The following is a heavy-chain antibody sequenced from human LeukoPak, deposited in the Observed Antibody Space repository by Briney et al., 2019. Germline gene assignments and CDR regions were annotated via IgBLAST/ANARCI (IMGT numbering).Heavy chain of an antibody. Sequence: PGGSLRLSCAASGFTFSSYAMSWVRQAPGKGLEWVSAISGSGGSTYYADSVKGRFTISRDNPKNTLYLQMNSLRAEDTAVYYCAKGGLKRITMVRGDYGGYYFDYWGQGTLVTVSS. V-gene: IGHV3-23*01. CDR2: ISGSGGST. D-gene: IGHD3-10*01. J-gene: IGHJ4*02. CDR1: GFTFSSYA. CDR3: AKGGLKRITMVRGDYGGYYFDY.